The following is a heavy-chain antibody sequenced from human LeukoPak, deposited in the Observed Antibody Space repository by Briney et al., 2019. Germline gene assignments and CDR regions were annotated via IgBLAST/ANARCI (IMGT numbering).Heavy chain of an antibody. D-gene: IGHD1-26*01. CDR3: ASTSIVGATSDAFDI. V-gene: IGHV5-51*03. CDR1: GYSFTSYW. Sequence: GESLKISCKGSGYSFTSYWIGWVRQMPGKGLGWMGIIYPGDSDTRYSPSFQGQVTISADKSISTAYLQWSSLKASDTAMYYCASTSIVGATSDAFDIWGQGTMVTVSS. CDR2: IYPGDSDT. J-gene: IGHJ3*02.